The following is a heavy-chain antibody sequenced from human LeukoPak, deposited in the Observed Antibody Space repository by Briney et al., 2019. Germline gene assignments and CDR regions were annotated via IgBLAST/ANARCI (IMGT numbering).Heavy chain of an antibody. J-gene: IGHJ4*02. CDR3: ARGLGYCSGGSCYSFDY. D-gene: IGHD2-15*01. CDR2: IYYSGST. Sequence: SETLSLTCTVSGGSISNSSYYWGWIRQPPGKGLEWIGSIYYSGSTYYNPSLKSRVTISVDTSKNQFSLKLSSVTAADTAVYYCARGLGYCSGGSCYSFDYWGQGTLVTVSS. CDR1: GGSISNSSYY. V-gene: IGHV4-39*01.